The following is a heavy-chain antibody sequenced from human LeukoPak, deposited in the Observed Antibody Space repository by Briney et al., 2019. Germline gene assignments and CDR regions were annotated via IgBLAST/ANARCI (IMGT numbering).Heavy chain of an antibody. CDR3: ARAANLPITVAHPAQNWFDP. V-gene: IGHV1-8*01. CDR2: MNPNSGDT. Sequence: ASVKVSCKASGYTFTNYDINWVRQAPGHGLEWMGWMNPNSGDTGYAQRFQGRVTMTRNTSISTAYMELSSLRSEDTAMYYCARAANLPITVAHPAQNWFDPWGQGTLVTVSS. J-gene: IGHJ5*02. CDR1: GYTFTNYD. D-gene: IGHD6-19*01.